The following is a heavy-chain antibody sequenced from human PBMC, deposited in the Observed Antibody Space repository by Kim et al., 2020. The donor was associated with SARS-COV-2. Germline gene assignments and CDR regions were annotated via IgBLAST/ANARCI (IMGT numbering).Heavy chain of an antibody. D-gene: IGHD6-19*01. CDR3: ARDLRIAVAEKADY. Sequence: GGSLRLSCAASGFTFSSYSMNWVRQAPGKGLEWVSSISSSSSYIYYADSVKGRFTISRDNAKNSLYLQMNSLRAEDTAVYYCARDLRIAVAEKADYWGQGTLVTVSS. V-gene: IGHV3-21*01. CDR2: ISSSSSYI. CDR1: GFTFSSYS. J-gene: IGHJ4*02.